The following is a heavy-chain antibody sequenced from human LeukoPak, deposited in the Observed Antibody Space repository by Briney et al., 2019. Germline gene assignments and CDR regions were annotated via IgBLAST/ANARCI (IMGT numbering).Heavy chain of an antibody. CDR3: AKDRGSSWTFDY. Sequence: GGSLRLSCVASGFTFSSYGMHWVRQAPGKGLEWVAFARYDGSNKYYADSVKGRFTISRDNSKNTMYLQMNSLRVEDTAVYYCAKDRGSSWTFDYWGQGTLVTVSS. J-gene: IGHJ4*02. CDR1: GFTFSSYG. CDR2: ARYDGSNK. V-gene: IGHV3-30*02. D-gene: IGHD6-13*01.